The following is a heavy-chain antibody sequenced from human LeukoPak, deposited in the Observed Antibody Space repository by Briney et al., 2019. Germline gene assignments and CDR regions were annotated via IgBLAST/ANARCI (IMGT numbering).Heavy chain of an antibody. CDR2: ISSSGST. J-gene: IGHJ3*02. V-gene: IGHV4-4*07. CDR1: GDSITYFY. CDR3: ACLTTADAFDI. D-gene: IGHD3-22*01. Sequence: SETLSLTCSVSGDSITYFYWSWIRQAAGKGLEWIGRISSSGSTDYNASLKSRVTMSVDTSKNQLSLKLSSVTAADTAVYYCACLTTADAFDIWGQGTMVTVSS.